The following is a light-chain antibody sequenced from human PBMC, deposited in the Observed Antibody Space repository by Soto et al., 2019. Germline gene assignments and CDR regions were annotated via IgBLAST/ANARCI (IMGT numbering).Light chain of an antibody. CDR2: GNS. V-gene: IGLV1-40*01. J-gene: IGLJ3*02. CDR1: SSNIGAGYD. CDR3: QSYDSSLSVWV. Sequence: QSVLTQPPSVSGAPGQRDTISCTGSSSNIGAGYDVHWYQQLPGTAPKLLIYGNSNRPSGVPDRFSGSKSGTSASLAITGLQAEDEADYYCQSYDSSLSVWVFGGGTKVTVL.